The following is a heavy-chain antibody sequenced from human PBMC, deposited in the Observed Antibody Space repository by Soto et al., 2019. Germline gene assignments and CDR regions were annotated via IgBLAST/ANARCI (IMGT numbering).Heavy chain of an antibody. CDR3: ARQIYDSDTGPNFQYYFDS. D-gene: IGHD3-22*01. J-gene: IGHJ4*02. CDR1: GYSFAGYW. V-gene: IGHV5-10-1*01. CDR2: IDPSDSQT. Sequence: GGSLKICRKGSGYSFAGYWITWVRQKPGKGLEWMGRIDPSDSQTYYSPSFRGHVTISVTKSITTVFLQWSSLRASDTAMYYCARQIYDSDTGPNFQYYFDSWGQGTPVTVSS.